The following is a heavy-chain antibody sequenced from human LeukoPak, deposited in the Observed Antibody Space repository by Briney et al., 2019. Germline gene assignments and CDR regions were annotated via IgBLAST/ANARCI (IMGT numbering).Heavy chain of an antibody. J-gene: IGHJ6*02. D-gene: IGHD3-3*01. Sequence: GASVKVSCKASGYTFTSYDINWVRQATGQGLEWMGWMNPNSGNTGYAQKFQGRVTMTRNTSISTAYMELSSLRSEDTAVYYCARGPQMYYDFWSGPRGVWGQGTTVTVSS. CDR3: ARGPQMYYDFWSGPRGV. V-gene: IGHV1-8*01. CDR1: GYTFTSYD. CDR2: MNPNSGNT.